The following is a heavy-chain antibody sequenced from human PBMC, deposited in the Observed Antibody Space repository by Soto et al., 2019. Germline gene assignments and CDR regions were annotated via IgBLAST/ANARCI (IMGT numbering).Heavy chain of an antibody. D-gene: IGHD3-22*01. CDR3: SRGDHYYHSMI. J-gene: IGHJ4*02. Sequence: SETLSLTCTVSGGSISSYYWSWMRQPPGKGLEWIGYIYYSGSTNYNPSLKSRVTISVDTSKNQFSLELTSATAADTALYFCSRGDHYYHSMIWGPGTLVTVSS. CDR1: GGSISSYY. CDR2: IYYSGST. V-gene: IGHV4-59*01.